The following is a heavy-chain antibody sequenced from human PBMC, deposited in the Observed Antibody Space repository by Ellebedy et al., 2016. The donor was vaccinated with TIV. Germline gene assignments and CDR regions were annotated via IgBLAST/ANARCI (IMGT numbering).Heavy chain of an antibody. J-gene: IGHJ4*02. D-gene: IGHD6-13*01. CDR2: ISIYIGNT. CDR3: ARETEQMGYDY. V-gene: IGHV1-18*01. CDR1: GYTFTSYG. Sequence: ASVKVSCXASGYTFTSYGLSWVRQAPGQGLECMGWISIYIGNTNYAQKFQGRVTMTTDTSTSTAYMELRSLRSDDTAVYYCARETEQMGYDYWGQGTLVTVSS.